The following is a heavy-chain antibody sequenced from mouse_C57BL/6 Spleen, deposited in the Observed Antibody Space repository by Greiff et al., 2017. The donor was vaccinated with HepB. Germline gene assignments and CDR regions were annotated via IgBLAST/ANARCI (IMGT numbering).Heavy chain of an antibody. CDR2: ISDGGSYT. Sequence: EVNLVESGGGLVKPGGSLKLSCAASGFTFSSYAMSWVRQTPEKRLEWVATISDGGSYTYYPDNVKGRFTISRDNAKNNLYLQMSQLTSEDTAMYYCARGYYDYDLAWVAYWGQGTLVTVSA. J-gene: IGHJ3*01. CDR3: ARGYYDYDLAWVAY. D-gene: IGHD2-4*01. V-gene: IGHV5-4*03. CDR1: GFTFSSYA.